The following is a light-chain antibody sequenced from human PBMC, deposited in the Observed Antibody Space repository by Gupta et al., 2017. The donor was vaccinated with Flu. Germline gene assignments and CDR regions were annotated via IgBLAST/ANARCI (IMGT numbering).Light chain of an antibody. Sequence: PSSLSASVGDRVTITCRASHSIAGYLHWYQQKPGKAPRLLIFAATNLETGVPSRFRGSGSGTDFTLTISNLQPEDFATYYCQQGDNTFRSFGEGTKVEIK. J-gene: IGKJ1*01. CDR1: HSIAGY. V-gene: IGKV1-39*01. CDR2: AAT. CDR3: QQGDNTFRS.